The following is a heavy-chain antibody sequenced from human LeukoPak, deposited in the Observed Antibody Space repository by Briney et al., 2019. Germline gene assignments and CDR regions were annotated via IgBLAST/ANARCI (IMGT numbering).Heavy chain of an antibody. Sequence: GGSLRLSCAASGFTFSTYTMYWVRHPPGKGLEWVSIIGSSGGGIHYADSVKGRFTISRDNSKNALYLQVNSLRVEDTAVYYCAIDPNWGTHSWGQGVLVTVSS. J-gene: IGHJ4*02. CDR2: IGSSGGGI. CDR3: AIDPNWGTHS. CDR1: GFTFSTYT. V-gene: IGHV3-23*01. D-gene: IGHD7-27*01.